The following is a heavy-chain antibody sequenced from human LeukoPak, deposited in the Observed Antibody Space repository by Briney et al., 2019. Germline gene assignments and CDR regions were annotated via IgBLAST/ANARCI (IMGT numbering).Heavy chain of an antibody. CDR2: IKQDGSET. J-gene: IGHJ2*01. D-gene: IGHD3-22*01. CDR1: GFTSSTYW. V-gene: IGHV3-7*01. CDR3: ARDRDSRWDFDL. Sequence: GGSLRLSCAASGFTSSTYWMSWVRQAPGKGLEWVASIKQDGSETYYVDSVKGRFTLSRDNAKNSLYLQMNSLRADDTAVYYCARDRDSRWDFDLWGRGTLVTVSS.